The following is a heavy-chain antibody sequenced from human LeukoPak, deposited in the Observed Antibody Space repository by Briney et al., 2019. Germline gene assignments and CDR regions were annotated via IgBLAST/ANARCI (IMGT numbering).Heavy chain of an antibody. CDR1: GDSISRGRYY. Sequence: SQTLSLTCTVSGDSISRGRYYWSWVRQPAGKELEWIGRIYASRKTDYNPYTPSLKSRVAMSLDTSKNQVSLYLTSVTAADTAMYFCARSFSEKFYFESWGQGTLVTVSS. CDR3: ARSFSEKFYFES. V-gene: IGHV4-61*02. CDR2: IYASRKT. D-gene: IGHD1-26*01. J-gene: IGHJ4*02.